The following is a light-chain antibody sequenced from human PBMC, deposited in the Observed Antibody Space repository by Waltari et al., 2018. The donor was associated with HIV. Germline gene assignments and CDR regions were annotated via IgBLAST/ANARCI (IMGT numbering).Light chain of an antibody. J-gene: IGLJ2*01. Sequence: QSALTQPRPVSGSPGQSVTISCTGTSRDVGSYHFFSWYQQHPGRAPNLIIYGVSERPSGVPARFSGSKSGNTASLTISGLQAEDEADYYCCSYAGSYTLVFGGGTKLTVL. CDR3: CSYAGSYTLV. CDR1: SRDVGSYHF. V-gene: IGLV2-11*01. CDR2: GVS.